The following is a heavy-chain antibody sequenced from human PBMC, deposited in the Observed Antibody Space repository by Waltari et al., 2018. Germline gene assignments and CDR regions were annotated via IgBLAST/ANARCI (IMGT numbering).Heavy chain of an antibody. CDR2: ISSSSSTI. J-gene: IGHJ2*01. CDR1: GFTFSSYS. CDR3: ARDLRNWYFDL. V-gene: IGHV3-48*01. Sequence: EVQLVESGGGLVQPGGSLRLSCAASGFTFSSYSMNWVRQAPGKGLEWVSYISSSSSTIYYADSVKGRFTISRDNAKNSLYLQMNSLRAEDTAVYYCARDLRNWYFDLWGRGTLVTVSS.